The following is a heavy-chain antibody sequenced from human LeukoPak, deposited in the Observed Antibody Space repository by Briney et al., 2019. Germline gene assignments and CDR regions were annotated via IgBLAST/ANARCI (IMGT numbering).Heavy chain of an antibody. CDR3: AKDSTWIQLWFEY. V-gene: IGHV3-23*01. J-gene: IGHJ4*02. Sequence: GGSLRLSCAASGFXFTSYAMTWVRQAPGKGLEWVSAISGSGGSTYYADSVKGRFTISRDNSRNTLYLQMNSLSAEDTAVYYCAKDSTWIQLWFEYWGQGTLVTVSS. D-gene: IGHD5-18*01. CDR2: ISGSGGST. CDR1: GFXFTSYA.